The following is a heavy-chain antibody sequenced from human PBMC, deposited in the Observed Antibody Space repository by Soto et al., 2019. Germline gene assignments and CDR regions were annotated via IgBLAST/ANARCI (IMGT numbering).Heavy chain of an antibody. V-gene: IGHV1-69*12. CDR2: IIPIFGTT. J-gene: IGHJ2*01. D-gene: IGHD2-15*01. Sequence: QVQLVQSGAEVKKPGSSVKVSCKASGGTFSSYAISWVRQAPGQGLEWMGGIIPIFGTTNYAQKFQGRVTITADESTSTAYMELSSLRSEDTAMYYCARVVTVVKSFHYWYFDLWGRRTLVTVSS. CDR3: ARVVTVVKSFHYWYFDL. CDR1: GGTFSSYA.